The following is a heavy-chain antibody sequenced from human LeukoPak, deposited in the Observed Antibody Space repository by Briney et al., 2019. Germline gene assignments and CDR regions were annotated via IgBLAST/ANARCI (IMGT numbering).Heavy chain of an antibody. D-gene: IGHD3-9*01. CDR1: GYTFTSYY. Sequence: SVKVSCKASGYTFTSYYMHWVRQAPGQGLEWMGGIIPIFGTANYAQKFQGRVTITADESTSTAYMELSSLRSEDTAVYYCARVGTILTGYYLGYYYYYGMDVWGQGTTVTVSS. CDR3: ARVGTILTGYYLGYYYYYGMDV. J-gene: IGHJ6*02. V-gene: IGHV1-69*13. CDR2: IIPIFGTA.